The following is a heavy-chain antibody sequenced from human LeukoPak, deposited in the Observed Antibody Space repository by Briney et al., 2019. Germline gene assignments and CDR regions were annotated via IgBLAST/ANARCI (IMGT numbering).Heavy chain of an antibody. V-gene: IGHV3-23*01. CDR2: ISGSGGST. Sequence: GGSLRLSCAASGFTFSSYAMSWVRQAPGKGLEWVSAISGSGGSTYYADSVKGRFTISRDDSKNTLCLQMNSLRAEDTAVYYCAKGSNYYDSSGHYWGQGTLVTVSS. CDR1: GFTFSSYA. CDR3: AKGSNYYDSSGHY. D-gene: IGHD3-22*01. J-gene: IGHJ4*02.